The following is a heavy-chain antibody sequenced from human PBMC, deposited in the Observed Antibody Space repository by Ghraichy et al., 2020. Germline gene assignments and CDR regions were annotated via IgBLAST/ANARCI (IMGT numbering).Heavy chain of an antibody. CDR2: INHSGST. V-gene: IGHV4-34*01. D-gene: IGHD6-19*01. CDR3: ANLGGYSSGWPDP. CDR1: GGSFSGYY. Sequence: SETLSLTCAVYGGSFSGYYWSWIRQPPGKGLEWIGEINHSGSTNYNPSLKSRVTISVDTSKNQFSLKLSSVTAADTAVYYCANLGGYSSGWPDPWGQGTLVTVSS. J-gene: IGHJ5*02.